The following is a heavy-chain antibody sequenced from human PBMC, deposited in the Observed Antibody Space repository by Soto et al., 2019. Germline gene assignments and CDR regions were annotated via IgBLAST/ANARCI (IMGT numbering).Heavy chain of an antibody. CDR1: GDSISRGYH. V-gene: IGHV4-38-2*01. CDR3: ARRGLIDAFDI. J-gene: IGHJ3*02. Sequence: SETLSLTCAVSGDSISRGYHWAWIRQSPTKGLEWIASIYHTGTTYYNPSLTSRVTISVDTSQNQFSLNLRSVTAADSAMYYCARRGLIDAFDIWGQGTMVTVSS. CDR2: IYHTGTT.